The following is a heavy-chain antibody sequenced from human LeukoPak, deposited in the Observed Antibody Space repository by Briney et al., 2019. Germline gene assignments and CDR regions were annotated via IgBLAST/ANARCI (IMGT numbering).Heavy chain of an antibody. CDR3: AYSRITMIVVVTPGTFDY. J-gene: IGHJ4*02. CDR2: ISGSGGST. D-gene: IGHD3-22*01. V-gene: IGHV3-23*01. Sequence: GGSLRLSCAASGFTFSSYAMSWVRQAPGKGLEWVSAISGSGGSTYYADSVKGRFTISRDNSKNTLYLQMNSLRAEDTAVYYCAYSRITMIVVVTPGTFDYWGQGTLVTVPS. CDR1: GFTFSSYA.